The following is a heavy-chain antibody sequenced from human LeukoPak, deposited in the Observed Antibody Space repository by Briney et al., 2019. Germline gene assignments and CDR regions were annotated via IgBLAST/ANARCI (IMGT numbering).Heavy chain of an antibody. V-gene: IGHV1-18*01. CDR1: GYTFTSYG. D-gene: IGHD3-22*01. Sequence: ASVKVSCKASGYTFTSYGISWVRQAPGQGLEWMGWISAYNGNTNYAQKLQGRVTMTADTSTSTAYMELRSLRSDDTAVYYCAREDDSSGYYRDAFDIWGQGTMVTVSS. CDR3: AREDDSSGYYRDAFDI. CDR2: ISAYNGNT. J-gene: IGHJ3*02.